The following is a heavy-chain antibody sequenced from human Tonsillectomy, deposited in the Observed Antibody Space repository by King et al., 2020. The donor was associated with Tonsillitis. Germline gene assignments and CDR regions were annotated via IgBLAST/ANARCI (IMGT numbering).Heavy chain of an antibody. CDR1: GFTFSSYA. D-gene: IGHD4-17*01. V-gene: IGHV3-23*01. CDR3: AKWVPDYGAYRGN. J-gene: IGHJ4*01. Sequence: VQLQESGGGLVQPGGSLRLSCAASGFTFSSYAMSWVRQAPGKGLEWVSAISGSGGSTYYADSVKGRFTIYRDNSKNTLYLQMNSLRAQDTAVYYCAKWVPDYGAYRGNCGHGTPVTASS. CDR2: ISGSGGST.